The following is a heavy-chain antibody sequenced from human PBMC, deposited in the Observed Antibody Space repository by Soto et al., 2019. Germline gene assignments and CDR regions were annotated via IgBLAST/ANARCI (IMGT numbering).Heavy chain of an antibody. Sequence: QVQLQESGPGLVKPSQTLSLTCTVSGGSISSGDYYWSWIRQPPGKGLEWIGYIYYSGSTYYNPSLKRRVTIAVDTSKNQFSLKLSSVTAADTAVYYCARDFSGDSSGYWFGYWGQGTLVTVSS. CDR1: GGSISSGDYY. V-gene: IGHV4-30-4*01. CDR3: ARDFSGDSSGYWFGY. J-gene: IGHJ4*02. D-gene: IGHD3-22*01. CDR2: IYYSGST.